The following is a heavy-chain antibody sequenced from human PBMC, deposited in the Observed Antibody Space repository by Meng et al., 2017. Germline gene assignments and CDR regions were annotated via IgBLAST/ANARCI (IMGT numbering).Heavy chain of an antibody. J-gene: IGHJ5*02. CDR1: GGSISGSGDY. Sequence: HETAPGLCDLSVPPSPTRPVSGGSISGSGDYVGWIRQPPGKGLEWIGSIYYSGSTYYNPSLKSRVTISVDTSKNQFSLKLSSVTAADTAVYYCARICYDSSGYSPYNWFDPWGQGTLVTVSS. V-gene: IGHV4-39*07. D-gene: IGHD3-22*01. CDR3: ARICYDSSGYSPYNWFDP. CDR2: IYYSGST.